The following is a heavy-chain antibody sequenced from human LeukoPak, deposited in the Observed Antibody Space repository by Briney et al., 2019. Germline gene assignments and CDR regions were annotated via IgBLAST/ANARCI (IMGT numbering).Heavy chain of an antibody. Sequence: ASVKVSCKASGGAFSSYAISWVRQAPGQGLEWMGRIIPILGIANYAQKFQGRDTITADKSTSTAYMELSSLRSEDTAVYYCARMIVGTAMVTPYYFDYWGQGTLVTVSS. CDR2: IIPILGIA. V-gene: IGHV1-69*04. CDR3: ARMIVGTAMVTPYYFDY. D-gene: IGHD5-18*01. CDR1: GGAFSSYA. J-gene: IGHJ4*02.